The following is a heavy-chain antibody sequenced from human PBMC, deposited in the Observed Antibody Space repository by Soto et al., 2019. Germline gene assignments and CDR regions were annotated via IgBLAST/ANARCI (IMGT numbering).Heavy chain of an antibody. V-gene: IGHV3-23*01. CDR3: ARRAFGSSRSFDI. J-gene: IGHJ3*02. CDR1: GFAFSSHP. Sequence: VQLLESGGDLVHPGGSLRLSCAASGFAFSSHPMSWVRQAPERALEWVSGISDSGGLTYNADSVKGRFTISRDNSKNTLYLQRNSLRAEDTDLYYCARRAFGSSRSFDIWGQGTMATASS. D-gene: IGHD6-6*01. CDR2: ISDSGGLT.